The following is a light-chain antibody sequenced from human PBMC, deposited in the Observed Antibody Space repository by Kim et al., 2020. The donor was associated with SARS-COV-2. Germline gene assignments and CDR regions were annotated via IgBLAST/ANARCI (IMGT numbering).Light chain of an antibody. J-gene: IGLJ2*01. V-gene: IGLV2-11*03. CDR1: SSDVGGNKY. Sequence: GQSVTISCTGTSSDVGGNKYVSWYQQHPGTAPKLLIYDVTTRPSGVPGRFSGSKSGNTASLSICGLQADDEADYYCCSYAGRNIVVFGGGTQLTVL. CDR2: DVT. CDR3: CSYAGRNIVV.